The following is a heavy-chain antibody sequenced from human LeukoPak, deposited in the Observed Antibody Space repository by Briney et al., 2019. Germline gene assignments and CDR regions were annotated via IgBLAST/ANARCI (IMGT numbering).Heavy chain of an antibody. Sequence: EASVKVSCKASGYTFTTYGISWVRQAPGQGLEWVGWISPYTFNTNPAQKFQDRVTMTTDTSTSTAYMELSRLRSDDTAVYYCARDPVYSSSPILHNWFDPWGQGTLVTVSS. CDR1: GYTFTTYG. D-gene: IGHD6-6*01. J-gene: IGHJ5*02. V-gene: IGHV1-18*01. CDR3: ARDPVYSSSPILHNWFDP. CDR2: ISPYTFNT.